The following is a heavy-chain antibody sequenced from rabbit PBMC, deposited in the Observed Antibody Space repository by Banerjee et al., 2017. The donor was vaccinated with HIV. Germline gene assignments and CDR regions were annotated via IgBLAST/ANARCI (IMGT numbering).Heavy chain of an antibody. Sequence: QSLEESGGDLVKPGASLTLTCTASGFSFSSSYYMCWVRQAPGKGLEWIACIYAGSSGSTYYASWAKGRFTISKTSSTTVTLQMTSLTAADTATYFCARLSYGYAGYAYAIPFNYFNLWGQGTLVTVS. CDR3: ARLSYGYAGYAYAIPFNYFNL. J-gene: IGHJ4*01. CDR1: GFSFSSSYY. V-gene: IGHV1S40*01. CDR2: IYAGSSGST. D-gene: IGHD6-1*01.